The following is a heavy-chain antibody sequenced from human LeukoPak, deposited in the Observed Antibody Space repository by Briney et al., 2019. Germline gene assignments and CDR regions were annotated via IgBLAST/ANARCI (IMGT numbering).Heavy chain of an antibody. CDR2: IRYDEVDK. D-gene: IGHD6-13*01. V-gene: IGHV3-30*02. Sequence: GGSLRLSCAASGFTFSSYAMHWVRRAPGKGLEWVAFIRYDEVDKYYADSVKGRFTISRDNSKNTLYLQMTSLKIEDTAVYYCAKDPLVLAAAAYYFDDWGQGTLVTVSS. CDR3: AKDPLVLAAAAYYFDD. J-gene: IGHJ4*02. CDR1: GFTFSSYA.